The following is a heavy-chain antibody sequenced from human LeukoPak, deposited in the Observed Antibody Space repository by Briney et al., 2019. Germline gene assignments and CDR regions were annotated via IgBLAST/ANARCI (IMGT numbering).Heavy chain of an antibody. CDR1: GFTFSSYG. V-gene: IGHV3-33*06. D-gene: IGHD6-6*01. CDR3: AKTGYSSSSGDYYYYMDV. J-gene: IGHJ6*03. CDR2: IWYDGSNK. Sequence: GGSLRLSCAASGFTFSSYGMHWVRQAPGKGLEWAAVIWYDGSNKYYADSVKGRFTISRDNSKNTLYLQMNSLRAEDTAVYYCAKTGYSSSSGDYYYYMDVWGKGTTVTVSS.